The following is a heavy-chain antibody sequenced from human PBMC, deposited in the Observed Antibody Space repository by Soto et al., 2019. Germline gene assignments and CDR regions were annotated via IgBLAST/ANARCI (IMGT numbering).Heavy chain of an antibody. V-gene: IGHV4-34*01. CDR1: GGSFSGYY. D-gene: IGHD1-26*01. CDR2: INHRGST. J-gene: IGHJ4*02. CDR3: ARYSGRYY. Sequence: QVQLQQWGAGLLKPSETLSLTCAVYGGSFSGYYWTWIRQPPGKGLEWIGEINHRGSTNYNPSPKSLVIXSVDTSKNQFSLKLSSVTAADTAVYYCARYSGRYYWGQGTLVTVSS.